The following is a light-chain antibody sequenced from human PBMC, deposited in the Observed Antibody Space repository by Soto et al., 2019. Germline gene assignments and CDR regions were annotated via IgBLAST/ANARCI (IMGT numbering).Light chain of an antibody. Sequence: DIQMTQSPSTLSASVGDRVTITCRASQSINSWLAWYQQKPGKAPKLLIYKASSLESGVPSRFSSSGSGTEFTLTISSLQPDDFATYYCQQYNSSPFTFGPGTRVDIK. V-gene: IGKV1-5*03. CDR2: KAS. J-gene: IGKJ3*01. CDR3: QQYNSSPFT. CDR1: QSINSW.